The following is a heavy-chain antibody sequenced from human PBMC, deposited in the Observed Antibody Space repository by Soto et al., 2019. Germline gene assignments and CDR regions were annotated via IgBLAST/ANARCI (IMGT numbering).Heavy chain of an antibody. CDR2: IYYSGST. CDR1: GGSISSSSYY. J-gene: IGHJ4*02. Sequence: SETLSLTCTVSGGSISSSSYYWGWIRQPPGKGQEWIGSIYYSGSTYYNPSLKSRVTISVDTSKNQFSLKLSSVSAADSAVYFCASHHFSPVTYYYGSGSYYFGYWGQGTPVTVSS. V-gene: IGHV4-39*01. CDR3: ASHHFSPVTYYYGSGSYYFGY. D-gene: IGHD3-10*01.